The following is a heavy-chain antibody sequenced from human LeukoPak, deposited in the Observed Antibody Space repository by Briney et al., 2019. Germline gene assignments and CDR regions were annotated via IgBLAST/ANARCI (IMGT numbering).Heavy chain of an antibody. Sequence: GGSLRLSSAASGFTFSSYAMHWIRQAPGKGLEWVAFIRNDGSIIYNADSVKGRFTISRDNSKNTLYLQMNSLRADDTAVYYCAKDTPLCYFDYWGQGTLVTVSS. CDR2: IRNDGSII. CDR3: AKDTPLCYFDY. V-gene: IGHV3-30*02. J-gene: IGHJ4*02. D-gene: IGHD3-16*01. CDR1: GFTFSSYA.